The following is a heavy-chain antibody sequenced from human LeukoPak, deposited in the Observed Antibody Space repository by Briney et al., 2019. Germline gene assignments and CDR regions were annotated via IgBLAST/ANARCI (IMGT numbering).Heavy chain of an antibody. D-gene: IGHD2-8*01. J-gene: IGHJ4*02. CDR1: GFTFSSYA. CDR2: ISGSGGST. V-gene: IGHV3-23*01. CDR3: AKDSKIPTYCTNGVCAHFDY. Sequence: GGSLRLSCAASGFTFSSYAMSWVRQAPGKGLEWASAISGSGGSTYYADSVKGRFTISRDNSKNTLYLQMNSLRAEDTAVYYCAKDSKIPTYCTNGVCAHFDYWGQGTLVTVSS.